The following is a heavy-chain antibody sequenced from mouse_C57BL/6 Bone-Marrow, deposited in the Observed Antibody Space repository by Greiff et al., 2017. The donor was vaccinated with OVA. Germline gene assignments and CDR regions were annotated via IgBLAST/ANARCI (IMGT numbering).Heavy chain of an antibody. CDR1: GYTFTDYY. CDR3: ARALITTGDY. V-gene: IGHV1-76*01. D-gene: IGHD1-1*01. CDR2: IYPGSGNT. Sequence: VQLKESGAELVRPGASVKLSCKASGYTFTDYYINWVKQRPGQGLEWIARIYPGSGNTYYNEKFKGKATLTAEKSSSTAYMQLSSLTSEDSAVYFCARALITTGDYWGQGTTLTVSS. J-gene: IGHJ2*01.